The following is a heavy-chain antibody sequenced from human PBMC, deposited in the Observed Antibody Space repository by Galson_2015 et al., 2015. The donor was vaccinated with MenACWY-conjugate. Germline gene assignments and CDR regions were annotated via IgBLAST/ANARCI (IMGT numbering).Heavy chain of an antibody. CDR2: ISGGSGST. Sequence: SLRLSCAASGFSFSGYAMSWVRQAPGKGLEWVSGISGGSGSTSYADSVKGRFTISRDNSKNTLYVQMNSLRAEDTAVYYCASAPSYYGSPFDYWGQGALVTVSS. J-gene: IGHJ4*02. D-gene: IGHD3-10*01. CDR3: ASAPSYYGSPFDY. V-gene: IGHV3-23*01. CDR1: GFSFSGYA.